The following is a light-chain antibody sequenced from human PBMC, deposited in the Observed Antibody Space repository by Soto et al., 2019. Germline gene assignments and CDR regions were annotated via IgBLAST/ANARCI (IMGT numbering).Light chain of an antibody. CDR2: KAS. Sequence: DIQMTQSPSTLSASVGDRVTITCRASQSISSWLAWYQQKPGKAPNLLIYKASSLDSGVASRFSGGGSGTEFTLTISSLQPDDFATYYRQLYNSYSPFGQGTKVEIK. J-gene: IGKJ1*01. CDR3: QLYNSYSP. CDR1: QSISSW. V-gene: IGKV1-5*03.